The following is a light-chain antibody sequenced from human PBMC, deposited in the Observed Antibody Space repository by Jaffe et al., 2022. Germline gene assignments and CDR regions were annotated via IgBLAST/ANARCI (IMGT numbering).Light chain of an antibody. Sequence: VLTQSPGTLSLSPGERATLSCRASQSVSNTYLAWCQQKPGQAPRLLIYGASRRATGIPDRFSGSGSGTDFTLTISRLEPEDSAVYYCQLYVDSPPRWTFGQGTKVEIK. V-gene: IGKV3-20*01. CDR3: QLYVDSPPRWT. J-gene: IGKJ1*01. CDR1: QSVSNTY. CDR2: GAS.